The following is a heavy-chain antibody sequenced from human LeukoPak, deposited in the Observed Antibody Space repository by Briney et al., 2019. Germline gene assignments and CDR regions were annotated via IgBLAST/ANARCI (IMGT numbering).Heavy chain of an antibody. V-gene: IGHV4-39*07. CDR2: VFYSGGT. J-gene: IGHJ4*02. Sequence: SETLSLTCTVSGGSISSNDYYWGWIRQPPGRGLEWIGTVFYSGGTYYNPSLKSRVTLSVDTSKNQFSLKLSSVTAADTAVYYCARGGDFWSGYYTLGYWGQGTLVTVSS. D-gene: IGHD3-3*01. CDR1: GGSISSNDYY. CDR3: ARGGDFWSGYYTLGY.